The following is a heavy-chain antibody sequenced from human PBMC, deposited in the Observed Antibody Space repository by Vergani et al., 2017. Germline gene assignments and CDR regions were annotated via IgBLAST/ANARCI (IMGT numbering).Heavy chain of an antibody. CDR3: ARGYCSSTSCYDYYYDYGMDV. CDR2: ISSSSSTI. Sequence: EVQLVESGGGLVQPGGSLRLSCAASGFTFSSYSMNWVRQAPGKGLEWVSYISSSSSTIYYADSVKGRFTISRDNAKNSLYLQMNSLRAEDTAVYYCARGYCSSTSCYDYYYDYGMDVWGQGTTVTVSS. CDR1: GFTFSSYS. V-gene: IGHV3-48*01. J-gene: IGHJ6*02. D-gene: IGHD2-2*01.